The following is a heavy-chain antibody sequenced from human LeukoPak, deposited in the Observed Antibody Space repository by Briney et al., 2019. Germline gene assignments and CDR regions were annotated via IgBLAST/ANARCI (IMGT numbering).Heavy chain of an antibody. Sequence: SETLSLTCAVYGGSFSGYYWSWIRQPPGKGLEWMGEINHSGSTNYNPSLKSRVTISVDTSKNQFSLKLSSVTAADTAVYYCARGRGIRGYKTPVDYWGQGTLVTVSS. V-gene: IGHV4-34*01. CDR2: INHSGST. CDR1: GGSFSGYY. CDR3: ARGRGIRGYKTPVDY. D-gene: IGHD5-18*01. J-gene: IGHJ4*02.